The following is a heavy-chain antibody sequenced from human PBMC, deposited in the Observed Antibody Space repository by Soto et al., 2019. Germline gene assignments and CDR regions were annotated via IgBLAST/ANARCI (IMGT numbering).Heavy chain of an antibody. J-gene: IGHJ4*02. CDR2: ISAYNGNT. Sequence: ASVKVSCKASGYTFTSYGISWLRQAPGQGLEWMGWISAYNGNTNYAQKLQGRVTMTTDTSTSTAYMELRSLRSDDTAVYYCARDVSSGWYWPFWGQGTLVTVSS. D-gene: IGHD6-19*01. CDR1: GYTFTSYG. V-gene: IGHV1-18*01. CDR3: ARDVSSGWYWPF.